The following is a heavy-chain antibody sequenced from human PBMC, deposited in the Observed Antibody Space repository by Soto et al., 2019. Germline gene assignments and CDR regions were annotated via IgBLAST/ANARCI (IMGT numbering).Heavy chain of an antibody. D-gene: IGHD3-10*02. CDR1: GFSLSSHA. CDR2: ISDSGATS. V-gene: IGHV3-23*01. Sequence: GGSLRLSCVASGFSLSSHAVSWVRQTPEKGLEWVSSISDSGATSSYADFVKGRFTVSRDNSRNTLYLQMDSLRVEDTDVYYCEKVKYYYVSGGNHPVGYWGQGTVVTVSS. CDR3: EKVKYYYVSGGNHPVGY. J-gene: IGHJ4*02.